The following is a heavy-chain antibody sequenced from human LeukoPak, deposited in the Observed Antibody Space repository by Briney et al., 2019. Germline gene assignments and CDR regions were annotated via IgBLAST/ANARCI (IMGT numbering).Heavy chain of an antibody. J-gene: IGHJ4*02. CDR2: IYYSGST. V-gene: IGHV4-39*01. Sequence: PSETLSLTCTVSGGSISSSSYYWGWIRQPPGKGLEWIGSIYYSGSTYYNPSLKSRVTISVDTSKNQFSLKLSSVTAADTAVYYCARNLDYGQLFDYWGQGTLVTVSS. D-gene: IGHD4-17*01. CDR3: ARNLDYGQLFDY. CDR1: GGSISSSSYY.